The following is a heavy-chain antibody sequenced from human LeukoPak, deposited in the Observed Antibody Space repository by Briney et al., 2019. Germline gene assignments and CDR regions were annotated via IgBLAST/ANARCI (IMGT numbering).Heavy chain of an antibody. V-gene: IGHV1-46*01. D-gene: IGHD3-22*01. CDR1: GYTFTSYY. CDR3: ARDVGLVGYYYDSSGSAGAFDI. Sequence: GASVKVSCKASGYTFTSYYMHWVRQAPGQGLERMGIITPSGGSTSYAQKFQGRVTMTRDTSTSTVYMELRSLRSEDTAVYYCARDVGLVGYYYDSSGSAGAFDIWGQGTMVTVSS. J-gene: IGHJ3*02. CDR2: ITPSGGST.